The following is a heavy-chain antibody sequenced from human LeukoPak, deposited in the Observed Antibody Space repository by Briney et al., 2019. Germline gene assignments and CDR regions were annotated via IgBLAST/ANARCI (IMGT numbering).Heavy chain of an antibody. CDR2: ISSSATMI. V-gene: IGHV3-11*04. Sequence: GGSLRLSCKASGFTFSDYSMGWIRQAPGRGLEWISYISSSATMIYYGDSVKGRFTVSRDNAQNSMYLQMSSLRVEDTAVYFCAKGSAYGYFSYDSWGQGTLVSVSS. J-gene: IGHJ4*02. CDR1: GFTFSDYS. D-gene: IGHD5-18*01. CDR3: AKGSAYGYFSYDS.